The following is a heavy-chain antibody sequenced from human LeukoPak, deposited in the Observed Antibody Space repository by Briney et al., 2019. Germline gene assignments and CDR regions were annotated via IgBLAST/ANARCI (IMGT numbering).Heavy chain of an antibody. J-gene: IGHJ6*03. CDR3: ARYGGTGTNYYYYMDV. D-gene: IGHD1-1*01. Sequence: GGSLRLSCAASGFTFSSYSMNWVRQAPGKGLEWVSSISSSSSYIYYADSVKGRFTTSRDNAKNSLYLQMNSLRAEDTAVYYCARYGGTGTNYYYYMDVWGKGTTVTVSS. V-gene: IGHV3-21*01. CDR1: GFTFSSYS. CDR2: ISSSSSYI.